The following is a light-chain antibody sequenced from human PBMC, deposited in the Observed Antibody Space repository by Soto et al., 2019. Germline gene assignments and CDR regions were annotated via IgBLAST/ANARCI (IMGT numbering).Light chain of an antibody. CDR3: AAWDDSLTAVV. CDR2: LNT. CDR1: RSNIGTYT. Sequence: QSVLTQPPSASGTPGQRITISCSGNRSNIGTYTVHWYQQLPGTAPTLLIYLNTQRPSGVPGRFSGSKSGTSASLAIGGLQSEDEADYYCAAWDDSLTAVVFGGGTKVTAL. V-gene: IGLV1-44*01. J-gene: IGLJ3*02.